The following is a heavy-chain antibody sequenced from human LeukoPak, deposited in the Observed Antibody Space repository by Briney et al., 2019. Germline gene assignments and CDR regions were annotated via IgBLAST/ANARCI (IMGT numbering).Heavy chain of an antibody. J-gene: IGHJ5*02. CDR1: GGSISTYY. CDR2: VYYTGST. D-gene: IGHD3-3*01. V-gene: IGHV4-59*12. Sequence: SETLSLTCTVSGGSISTYYWGWIRQPPGKELEYIGYVYYTGSTNSNPSLRSRVTMSLDTSKNQFSLKLSSVTAADTAVYYCARGTQYYDFWSGLNWFDPWGQGTLVTVSS. CDR3: ARGTQYYDFWSGLNWFDP.